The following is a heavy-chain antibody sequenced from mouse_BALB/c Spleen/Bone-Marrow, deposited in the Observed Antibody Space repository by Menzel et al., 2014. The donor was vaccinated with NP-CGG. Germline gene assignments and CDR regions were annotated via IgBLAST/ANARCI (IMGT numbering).Heavy chain of an antibody. CDR1: GFTFSDYY. Sequence: EVKLVESGGGLVKPGGSLKLSCAASGFTFSDYYIYWVRQTPEKRLKWVATISDGGTYTYYPDTVKGRFTISRDNAKNILYLQMNGLKSEDTAMYYCVRDGDYRYAYWGQGTLVTVSA. CDR3: VRDGDYRYAY. J-gene: IGHJ3*01. V-gene: IGHV5-4*02. D-gene: IGHD2-14*01. CDR2: ISDGGTYT.